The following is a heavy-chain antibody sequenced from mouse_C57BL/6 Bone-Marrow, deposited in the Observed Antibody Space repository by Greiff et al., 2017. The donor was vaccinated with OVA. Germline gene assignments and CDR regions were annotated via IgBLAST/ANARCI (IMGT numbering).Heavy chain of an antibody. V-gene: IGHV1-81*01. D-gene: IGHD2-3*01. J-gene: IGHJ1*03. Sequence: VKLMESGAELARPGASVKLSCKASGYTFTSYGISWVKQRTGQGLEWIGEIYPRSGNTYYNEKFKGKATLTADKSSSTAYMELRSLTSEDSAVYFCARDGYSGWDFDVWGTGTTVTVSS. CDR1: GYTFTSYG. CDR2: IYPRSGNT. CDR3: ARDGYSGWDFDV.